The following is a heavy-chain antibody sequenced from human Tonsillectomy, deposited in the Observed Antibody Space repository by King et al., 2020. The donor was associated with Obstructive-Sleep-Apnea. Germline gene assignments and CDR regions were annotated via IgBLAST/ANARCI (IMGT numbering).Heavy chain of an antibody. D-gene: IGHD3-9*01. Sequence: VQLVESGGGLVQPGGSLRLSCAASGFTFSRYWMSWVRQAPGKGLECVANIKEDGSEKYYVDSGKGRFTISRDNAKNSLYLQMNSLRAEDTAVYYCVGDISDFWGQGTLVTVSS. J-gene: IGHJ4*02. CDR3: VGDISDF. V-gene: IGHV3-7*01. CDR2: IKEDGSEK. CDR1: GFTFSRYW.